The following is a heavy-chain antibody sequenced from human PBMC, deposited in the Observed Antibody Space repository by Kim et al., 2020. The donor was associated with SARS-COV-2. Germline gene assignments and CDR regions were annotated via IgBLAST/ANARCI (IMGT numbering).Heavy chain of an antibody. Sequence: GGSLRLSCAASGFTFSSYSMNWVRQAPGKGLEWVSSISSSSSYIYYADSVKGRFTISRDNAKNSLYLQMNSLRAEDTAVYYCARDLDSSGYYTAFDIRGQGTMVTVSS. CDR2: ISSSSSYI. D-gene: IGHD3-22*01. V-gene: IGHV3-21*01. CDR1: GFTFSSYS. CDR3: ARDLDSSGYYTAFDI. J-gene: IGHJ3*02.